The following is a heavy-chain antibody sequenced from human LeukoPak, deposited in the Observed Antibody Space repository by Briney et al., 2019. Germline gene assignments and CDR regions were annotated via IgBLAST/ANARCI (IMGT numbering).Heavy chain of an antibody. CDR2: IYTSVST. V-gene: IGHV4-4*07. Sequence: PSETLSLTRTLSGGSISSYFWSWIRPPARKGLEWIGRIYTSVSTNYNPPLKSRSTMSVDTSKNQFSLRLSSVTAADTAVYYCARDLGIAAGWNDYWGQGTLVTVSS. CDR3: ARDLGIAAGWNDY. D-gene: IGHD6-13*01. J-gene: IGHJ4*02. CDR1: GGSISSYF.